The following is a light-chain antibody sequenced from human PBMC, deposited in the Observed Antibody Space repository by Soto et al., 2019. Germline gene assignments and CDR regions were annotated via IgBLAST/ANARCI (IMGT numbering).Light chain of an antibody. J-gene: IGKJ4*01. CDR2: AAS. CDR3: QQLNSYPLT. V-gene: IGKV1-9*01. Sequence: DIHMTQSPSTLSGSVGYRFTITCRASQSISHYLAWYQQRPGKAPKLLIYAASTLQSGVPSRFRGSGSGTEFTLTISSLQPEDFEPYSCQQLNSYPLTFGGGTKVDIK. CDR1: QSISHY.